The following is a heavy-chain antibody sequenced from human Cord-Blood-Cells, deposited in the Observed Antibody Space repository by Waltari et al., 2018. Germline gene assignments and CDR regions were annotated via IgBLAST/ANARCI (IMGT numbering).Heavy chain of an antibody. CDR2: INHSGST. J-gene: IGHJ2*01. CDR3: ARGGVTAMAYYWYFDL. D-gene: IGHD5-18*01. V-gene: IGHV4-34*01. Sequence: QVQLQQWGAGLLKPSETLSLTCAVYGASFSGYYWSWIRQPPGKGLEWLGEINHSGSTNYNPSLKSRVTISVDTSKNQFSLKLSSVTAADTAVYYCARGGVTAMAYYWYFDLWGRGTLVTVSS. CDR1: GASFSGYY.